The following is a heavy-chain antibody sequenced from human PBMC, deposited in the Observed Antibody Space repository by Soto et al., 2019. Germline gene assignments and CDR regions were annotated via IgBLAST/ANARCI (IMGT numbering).Heavy chain of an antibody. J-gene: IGHJ4*02. V-gene: IGHV1-69*02. CDR3: AASYGSGYPAFDY. Sequence: QVQLVQSGAEVKKPGSSVKVSCKASGDTFSFYTINWVRQAPGLGLEWMGRVNPIVSMSNYAQKFQGRVTITADKSTNTAYMQLSSLRSEDTAIYYCAASYGSGYPAFDYWGQGAMVTVSS. D-gene: IGHD3-10*01. CDR2: VNPIVSMS. CDR1: GDTFSFYT.